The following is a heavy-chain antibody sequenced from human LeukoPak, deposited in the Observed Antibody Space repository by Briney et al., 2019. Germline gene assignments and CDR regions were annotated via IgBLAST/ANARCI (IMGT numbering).Heavy chain of an antibody. CDR3: ARAKRITMVRGESAYYFDY. V-gene: IGHV3-33*01. D-gene: IGHD3-10*01. CDR1: GFTFSSYG. CDR2: IWYDGSNK. Sequence: GRSLRLSCAASGFTFSSYGMHWVRQAPGKGLEWVAVIWYDGSNKYYADSVKGRFTISRDNSKNTLYLQMNSLRAEDTAVYYCARAKRITMVRGESAYYFDYWGQGTLVTVSS. J-gene: IGHJ4*02.